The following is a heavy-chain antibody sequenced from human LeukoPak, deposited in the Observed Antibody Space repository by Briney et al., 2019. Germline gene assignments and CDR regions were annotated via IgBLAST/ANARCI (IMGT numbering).Heavy chain of an antibody. D-gene: IGHD1-26*01. CDR1: GFTFSSYG. J-gene: IGHJ4*02. V-gene: IGHV3-30*02. CDR2: IRYDGSNK. Sequence: PGGSLRLSCAASGFTFSSYGMHWVRQAPGKGLEWVAFIRYDGSNKYYADSVKGRFTISGDNSKNTLYLQMNSLRAEDTAVYYCAKDLSISGSYDYWGQGTLVTVSS. CDR3: AKDLSISGSYDY.